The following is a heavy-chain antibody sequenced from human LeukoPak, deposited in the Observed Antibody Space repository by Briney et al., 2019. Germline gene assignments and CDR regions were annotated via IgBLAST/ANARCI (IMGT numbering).Heavy chain of an antibody. CDR2: IIPIFGTA. CDR3: ARDIVVVPAAHWFDP. D-gene: IGHD2-2*01. V-gene: IGHV1-69*13. Sequence: ASVKVSCKASGYTFTSYYMHWVRQAPGQGLEWMGGIIPIFGTANYAQKFQGRVTITADESTSTAYMELSSLRSEDTAVYYCARDIVVVPAAHWFDPWGQGTLVTVSS. CDR1: GYTFTSYY. J-gene: IGHJ5*02.